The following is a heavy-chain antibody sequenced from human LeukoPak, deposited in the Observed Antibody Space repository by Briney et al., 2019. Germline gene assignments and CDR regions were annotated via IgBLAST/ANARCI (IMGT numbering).Heavy chain of an antibody. J-gene: IGHJ4*02. CDR2: ISGSGSGT. Sequence: GGSLRLSCAASEFTFSNYGMSWVRQAPGKGLEWVSAISGSGSGTYYADSVKGRFTISRDNSKNTLYLQMNSLRAEDTAVYYCAKEGETYYYDSSGYYYFDYWGQGTLVTVSS. CDR3: AKEGETYYYDSSGYYYFDY. CDR1: EFTFSNYG. D-gene: IGHD3-22*01. V-gene: IGHV3-23*01.